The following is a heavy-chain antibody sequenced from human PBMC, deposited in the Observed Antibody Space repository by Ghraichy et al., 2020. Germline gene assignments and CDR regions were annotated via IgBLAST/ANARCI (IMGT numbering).Heavy chain of an antibody. CDR2: IKQDGSEK. J-gene: IGHJ4*02. V-gene: IGHV3-7*01. D-gene: IGHD3-22*01. CDR1: GFTFSSYW. CDR3: ARFTDSSGYSPDY. Sequence: GGSLRLSCAASGFTFSSYWMSWVRQAPGKGLEWVANIKQDGSEKYYVDSVKGRFTISRDNAKNSLYLQMNSPRAEDTAVYYCARFTDSSGYSPDYWGQGTLVTVSS.